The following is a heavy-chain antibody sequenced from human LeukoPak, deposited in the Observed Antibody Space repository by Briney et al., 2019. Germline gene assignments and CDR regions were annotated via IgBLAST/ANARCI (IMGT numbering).Heavy chain of an antibody. J-gene: IGHJ4*02. Sequence: SETLSLTCAVYGGSFSGYYWSWIRQPPGKGLEWIGEINHSGSTNYNPSLKSRVTISVDTSKNQFSLKLSSVTAADTAVYYCARHETPVGTGLDYWGQGTLVTVSS. CDR2: INHSGST. CDR3: ARHETPVGTGLDY. CDR1: GGSFSGYY. V-gene: IGHV4-34*01. D-gene: IGHD1-14*01.